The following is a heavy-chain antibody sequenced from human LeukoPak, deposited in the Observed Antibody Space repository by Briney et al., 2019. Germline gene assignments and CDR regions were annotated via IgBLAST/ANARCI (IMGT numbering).Heavy chain of an antibody. CDR3: AREGKNYYYGMDV. V-gene: IGHV4-30-4*08. CDR2: IFYSGST. J-gene: IGHJ6*02. CDR1: GGSISSGDYY. Sequence: PSETLSLTCTVSGGSISSGDYYWSWIRQHPGKGLEWIGYIFYSGSTYYNPSLKSRVTISVDTSKNQFSLKLSSVTAADTAVYYCAREGKNYYYGMDVWGQGTTVTVSS.